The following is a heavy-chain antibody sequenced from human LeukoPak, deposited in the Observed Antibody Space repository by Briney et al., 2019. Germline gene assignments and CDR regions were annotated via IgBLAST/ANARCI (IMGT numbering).Heavy chain of an antibody. CDR1: GFTFSSTW. J-gene: IGHJ4*02. CDR3: AKDRGYYDTQKPDY. V-gene: IGHV3-74*01. D-gene: IGHD3-22*01. CDR2: IHSDGSST. Sequence: LSLTCAASGFTFSSTWMHWFRQAPGKGPVWVSRIHSDGSSTIYADSVKGRFTISRDNARNTLYLQMNSLRAEDTAVYYCAKDRGYYDTQKPDYWGQGTLVTVSS.